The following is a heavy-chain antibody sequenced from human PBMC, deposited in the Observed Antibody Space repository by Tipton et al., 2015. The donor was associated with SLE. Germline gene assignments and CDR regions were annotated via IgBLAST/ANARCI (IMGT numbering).Heavy chain of an antibody. CDR2: INHSGST. Sequence: TLSLTCAVYGGSFSGYYWSWIRQPPGKGLEWIGEINHSGSTNYNPSLKSRVTISVDTSKNQFSLKLSSVTAADTAVYYCARDLKGYSSGWGSVMGGGYGMDVWGQGTTVTVSS. D-gene: IGHD6-19*01. CDR3: ARDLKGYSSGWGSVMGGGYGMDV. J-gene: IGHJ6*02. CDR1: GGSFSGYY. V-gene: IGHV4-34*01.